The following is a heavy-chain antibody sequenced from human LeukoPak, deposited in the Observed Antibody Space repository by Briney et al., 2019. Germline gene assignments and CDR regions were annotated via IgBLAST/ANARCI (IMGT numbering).Heavy chain of an antibody. D-gene: IGHD4-17*01. CDR3: ARSIMPTVTTFGY. J-gene: IGHJ4*02. Sequence: SWVRQAPGKGGEGVGEMNHTGSNNFNPSLKRRVIISLDKCKKQFSLKVSAGAAADTAVYYCARSIMPTVTTFGYWGQGTLVTVSS. CDR2: MNHTGSN. V-gene: IGHV4-34*01.